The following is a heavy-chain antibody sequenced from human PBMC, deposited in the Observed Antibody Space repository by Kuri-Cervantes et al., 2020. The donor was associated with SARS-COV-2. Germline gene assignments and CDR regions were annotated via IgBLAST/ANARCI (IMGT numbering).Heavy chain of an antibody. J-gene: IGHJ4*02. CDR2: IWYDGSNK. CDR1: GFTFSSYG. Sequence: GGSLRLSCAASGFTFSSYGMHWVRQAPGKGLEWVAVIWYDGSNKYYADSVKGRFTISRDNSKNTLYPQMNSLRAEDTAVYYCAKDQWTTIFGVVIDYFDYWGQGTLVTVSS. CDR3: AKDQWTTIFGVVIDYFDY. D-gene: IGHD3-3*01. V-gene: IGHV3-33*06.